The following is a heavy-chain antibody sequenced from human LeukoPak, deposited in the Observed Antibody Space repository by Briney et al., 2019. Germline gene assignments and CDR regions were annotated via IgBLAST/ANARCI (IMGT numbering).Heavy chain of an antibody. J-gene: IGHJ6*02. D-gene: IGHD1-26*01. Sequence: SVKVSCKASGGTFSSYAISWVRQAPGQGLEWMGGVIPIFGTANYAQKFQGRVTITADESTSTAYMELSSLRSEDTAVYYCARAPGGATPYYYYYYGMDVWGQGTTVTVSS. CDR1: GGTFSSYA. CDR3: ARAPGGATPYYYYYYGMDV. V-gene: IGHV1-69*01. CDR2: VIPIFGTA.